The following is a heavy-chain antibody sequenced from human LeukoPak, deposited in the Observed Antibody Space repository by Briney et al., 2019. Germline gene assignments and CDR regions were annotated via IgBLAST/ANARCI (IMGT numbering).Heavy chain of an antibody. D-gene: IGHD5-18*01. CDR1: GFTFSGSA. CDR3: TRLVDTAMFYKYYFDY. CDR2: IRSKANSYAT. J-gene: IGHJ4*02. V-gene: IGHV3-73*01. Sequence: PGGSLRLSCAASGFTFSGSAMHWVRKASGKGLEWVGRIRSKANSYATAYAAPVKGRFTISRDDSKNTAYLQMNSLKTEDTAVYYCTRLVDTAMFYKYYFDYWGQGTLVTVSS.